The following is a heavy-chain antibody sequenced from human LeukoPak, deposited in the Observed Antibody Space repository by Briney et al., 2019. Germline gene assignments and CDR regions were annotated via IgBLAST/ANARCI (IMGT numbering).Heavy chain of an antibody. Sequence: SGGSLRLSCAASGFTFDDYGMSWVRQAPGKGLEWVSGINWNGGSTGYADSVKGRFTISRDNAKNSLYLQMNSLRAEDTAVYYCARGDFDDYGDYVDAFEFWGQGTVVTVSA. CDR2: INWNGGST. CDR1: GFTFDDYG. J-gene: IGHJ3*01. V-gene: IGHV3-20*04. D-gene: IGHD4-17*01. CDR3: ARGDFDDYGDYVDAFEF.